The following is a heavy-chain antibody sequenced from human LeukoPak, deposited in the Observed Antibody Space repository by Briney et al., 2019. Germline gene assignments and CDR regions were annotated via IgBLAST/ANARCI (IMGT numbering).Heavy chain of an antibody. J-gene: IGHJ4*02. CDR3: ARERTVMVSREFDY. CDR2: ISYDGRSK. D-gene: IGHD5-18*01. V-gene: IGHV3-30*03. Sequence: GGSLRLSCAASGFTFSSYGMHWARQAQGKGLEWVAVISYDGRSKYYADSVKGRFTISRDNSKSTLNLQMNSLRAEDTAVYYCARERTVMVSREFDYWGQGTRVLVSS. CDR1: GFTFSSYG.